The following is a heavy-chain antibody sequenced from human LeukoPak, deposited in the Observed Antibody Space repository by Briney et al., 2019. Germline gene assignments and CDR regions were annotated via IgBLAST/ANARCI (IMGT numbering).Heavy chain of an antibody. Sequence: PSETLSLTCTVSGGSISSGDYYWSWIRQPPGKGLEWIGYIYYSGSTYYNPSLKSRVTISVDTSKNQFSLKLSSVTAADTAVYYCARDEYGDYWYFDLWGRGTLVTVSS. J-gene: IGHJ2*01. CDR3: ARDEYGDYWYFDL. CDR2: IYYSGST. V-gene: IGHV4-30-4*01. CDR1: GGSISSGDYY. D-gene: IGHD4-17*01.